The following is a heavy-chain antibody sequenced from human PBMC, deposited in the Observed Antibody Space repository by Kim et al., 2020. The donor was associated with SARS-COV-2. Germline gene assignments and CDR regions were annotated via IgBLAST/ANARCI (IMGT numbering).Heavy chain of an antibody. V-gene: IGHV1-18*01. D-gene: IGHD3-16*02. Sequence: ASVKVSCKASGYTFTSYGISWVRQAPGQGLEWMGWISAYNGNTNYAQKLQGRVTMTTDTSTSTAYMELRSLRSDDTAVYYCARGHYDYVWGSYRPESIGYWGQGTLVTVSS. J-gene: IGHJ4*02. CDR1: GYTFTSYG. CDR2: ISAYNGNT. CDR3: ARGHYDYVWGSYRPESIGY.